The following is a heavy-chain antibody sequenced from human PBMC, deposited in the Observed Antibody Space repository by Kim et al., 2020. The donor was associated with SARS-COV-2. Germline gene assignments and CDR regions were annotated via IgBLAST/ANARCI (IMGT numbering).Heavy chain of an antibody. CDR1: GFTFGDYA. V-gene: IGHV3-49*04. CDR3: TMGDFWSPH. D-gene: IGHD3-3*01. Sequence: GGSLRLSCTASGFTFGDYAMSWVRQAPGKGLEWVGFIRSKAYGGTTEYAASVKGRFTISRDDSKSIAYLQMNSLKTEDTAVYYCTMGDFWSPHWGQGTLVTVSS. J-gene: IGHJ4*02. CDR2: IRSKAYGGTT.